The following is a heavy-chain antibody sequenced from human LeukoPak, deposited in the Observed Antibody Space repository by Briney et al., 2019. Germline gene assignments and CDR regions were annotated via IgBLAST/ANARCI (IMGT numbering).Heavy chain of an antibody. Sequence: SETLSLTCTVSGGSISSGSYYWTWIRQPAGKGLELIGRIYTSGSSSYNPSLKSRVTISVDKSKNQFSLKLSSVTAADTAVYYCARGTRYSSSWYRAYYFDYWGQGTLVTVSS. CDR1: GGSISSGSYY. D-gene: IGHD6-13*01. CDR3: ARGTRYSSSWYRAYYFDY. V-gene: IGHV4-61*02. J-gene: IGHJ4*02. CDR2: IYTSGSS.